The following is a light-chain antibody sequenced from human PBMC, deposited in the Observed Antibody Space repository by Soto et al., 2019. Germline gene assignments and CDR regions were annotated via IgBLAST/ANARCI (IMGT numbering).Light chain of an antibody. V-gene: IGKV3-15*01. CDR2: RAS. CDR3: QQYNNWPPGT. Sequence: EIVLTQSPATLSVSPGERATLSCRASQSVSSNLAWYQHKPGQAPRLLIFRASTRATGFPARFSGSGSGTEFSLTISSLQSEDFVVYYCQQYNNWPPGTFGGGTKVDIK. CDR1: QSVSSN. J-gene: IGKJ4*01.